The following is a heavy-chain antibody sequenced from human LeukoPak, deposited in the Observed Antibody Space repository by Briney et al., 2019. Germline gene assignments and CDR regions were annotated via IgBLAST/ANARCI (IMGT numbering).Heavy chain of an antibody. J-gene: IGHJ6*03. CDR2: INHSGST. D-gene: IGHD3-16*01. CDR1: GGSFSGYY. V-gene: IGHV4-34*01. CDR3: ARGRLPYPTYYYYYMDV. Sequence: SETLSLTCAVYGGSFSGYYWSWIRQPPGKGLEWIGEINHSGSTNYNPSLKGRVTISVDTSKNQFSLKLSSVTAVDTAVYYCARGRLPYPTYYYYYMDVWGKGTTVTVSS.